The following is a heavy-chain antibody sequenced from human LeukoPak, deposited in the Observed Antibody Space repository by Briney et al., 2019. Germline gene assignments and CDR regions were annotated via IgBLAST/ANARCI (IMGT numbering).Heavy chain of an antibody. V-gene: IGHV3-21*01. CDR1: RFTFSSYS. D-gene: IGHD3-10*01. CDR3: AKDLMRDRWFGES. Sequence: PGGSLRLSCAASRFTFSSYSMNWVRQAPGKGLEWVSSISSSSSYIYYADSVKGRFTISRDNAKNSLYLQVNSLRTDDTAVYYCAKDLMRDRWFGESWGQGTLVTVSS. J-gene: IGHJ5*02. CDR2: ISSSSSYI.